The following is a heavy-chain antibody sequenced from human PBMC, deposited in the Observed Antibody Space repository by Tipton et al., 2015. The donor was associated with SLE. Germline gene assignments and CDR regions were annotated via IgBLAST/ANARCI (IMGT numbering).Heavy chain of an antibody. D-gene: IGHD5-24*01. Sequence: TLSLTCTVSGGSIKSGSYYWSWIRQPAGKGLEYIGHIYTSGSTKFNPSVRSRVSISLDTSKNQFSLKVKSVTTADTAVYYCARMRGGYNAHHWGQGILVTVSS. CDR2: IYTSGST. CDR3: ARMRGGYNAHH. J-gene: IGHJ5*02. CDR1: GGSIKSGSYY. V-gene: IGHV4-61*09.